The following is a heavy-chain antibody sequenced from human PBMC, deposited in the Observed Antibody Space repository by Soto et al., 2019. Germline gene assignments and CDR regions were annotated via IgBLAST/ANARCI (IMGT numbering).Heavy chain of an antibody. V-gene: IGHV3-23*01. Sequence: PGGSLRLSCAASGFTFSIYAMIWVRQAPGKGLESFSSISGGGDRTYYADSVRGRFTISRDNSKNTLYLQMSSLRADDTAVYYCAPMGVWGQGTTVTVSS. CDR2: ISGGGDRT. CDR3: APMGV. J-gene: IGHJ6*02. CDR1: GFTFSIYA.